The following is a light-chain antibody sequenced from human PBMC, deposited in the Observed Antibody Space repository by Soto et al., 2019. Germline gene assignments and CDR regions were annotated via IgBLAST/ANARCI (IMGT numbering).Light chain of an antibody. CDR1: QSVSSN. CDR2: GTS. CDR3: QQYNNWPQT. V-gene: IGKV3-15*01. Sequence: EIGMTQSPATLSVSPGERATLSCRASQSVSSNLAWYQQKPGQAPRLLIYGTSTRATGIPARFSGSGSGTEFTLTISSLQSEDFAVYYCQQYNNWPQTFGPGTKVEIK. J-gene: IGKJ1*01.